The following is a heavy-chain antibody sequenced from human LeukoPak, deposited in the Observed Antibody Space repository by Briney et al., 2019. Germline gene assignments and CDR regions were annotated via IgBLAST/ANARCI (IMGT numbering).Heavy chain of an antibody. Sequence: PSETLSLTCTVSGGSISSSSYYWGWIRQPPGKGLEWIGSIYYSGSTYYNPSLKSRVTISVDTSKNQFSLKLSSVTAADTAVYYCARGLPQKTYYYDSSGYRYYFDYWGQGTLVTVSS. CDR2: IYYSGST. D-gene: IGHD3-22*01. V-gene: IGHV4-39*01. CDR3: ARGLPQKTYYYDSSGYRYYFDY. J-gene: IGHJ4*02. CDR1: GGSISSSSYY.